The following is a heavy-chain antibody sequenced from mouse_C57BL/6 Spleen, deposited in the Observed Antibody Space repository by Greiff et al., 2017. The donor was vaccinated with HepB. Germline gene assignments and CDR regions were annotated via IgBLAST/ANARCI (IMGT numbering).Heavy chain of an antibody. D-gene: IGHD1-1*01. Sequence: DVMLVESGGDLVKPGGSLKLSCAASGFTFSSYGMSWVRQTPDKRLEWVATISSGGSYTYYPDSVKGRFTISRDNAKNTLYLQMSSLKSEDTAMYYCARPLITTGYAMDYWGQGTSVTVSS. CDR2: ISSGGSYT. J-gene: IGHJ4*01. CDR3: ARPLITTGYAMDY. V-gene: IGHV5-6*02. CDR1: GFTFSSYG.